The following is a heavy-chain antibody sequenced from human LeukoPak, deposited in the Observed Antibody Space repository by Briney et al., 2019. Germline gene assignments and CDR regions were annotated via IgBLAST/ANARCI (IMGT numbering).Heavy chain of an antibody. D-gene: IGHD2-2*02. CDR2: INPNSGGT. CDR3: ARDRPAAIRRGANNNWFDP. Sequence: ASVKVSCKASGYTFTCYYMHWVRQAPGQGLEWMGWINPNSGGTNYAQKFQGRVTMTRDTSISTAYMELSRLRSDDTAVYYCARDRPAAIRRGANNNWFDPWGQGTLGTVSS. CDR1: GYTFTCYY. J-gene: IGHJ5*02. V-gene: IGHV1-2*02.